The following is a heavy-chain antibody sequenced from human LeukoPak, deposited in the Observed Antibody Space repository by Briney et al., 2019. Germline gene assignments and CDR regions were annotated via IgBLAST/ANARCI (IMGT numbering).Heavy chain of an antibody. CDR3: AKAGIAVAASFDY. CDR2: ISYDGSNK. D-gene: IGHD6-19*01. J-gene: IGHJ4*02. V-gene: IGHV3-30*18. CDR1: GFTFSSYG. Sequence: GGSLRLSCAASGFTFSSYGMHWVRRAPGKGLEWVAVISYDGSNKYYADSVKGRFTISRDNSKNTLYLQMNSLRAEDTAVYYCAKAGIAVAASFDYWGQGTLVTVSS.